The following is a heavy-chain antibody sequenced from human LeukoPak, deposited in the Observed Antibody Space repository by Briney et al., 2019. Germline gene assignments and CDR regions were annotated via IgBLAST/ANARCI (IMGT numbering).Heavy chain of an antibody. CDR3: ARDVLLDY. Sequence: PSETLSLTCTVSGGSISSHYWSWIRRPAGKGLEWIGRIHISGSTNYNPSLKSRVTISVDTSKNQFSLKLSSVTAADTAVYYCARDVLLDYWGQGTLVTVSS. CDR1: GGSISSHY. J-gene: IGHJ4*02. CDR2: IHISGST. V-gene: IGHV4-4*07. D-gene: IGHD3-10*01.